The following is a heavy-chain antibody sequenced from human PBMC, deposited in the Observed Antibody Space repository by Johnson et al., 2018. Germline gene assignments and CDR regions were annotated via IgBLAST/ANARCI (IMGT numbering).Heavy chain of an antibody. CDR3: ARGLQGQWVVLPGSSYFDY. CDR2: INHSGST. Sequence: QVQLQQWGAGLLKPSETLSLTCAVYGGSFSGYYWSWIRQPPGKGLEWIGEINHSGSTNYNPSLKSRLTISVDTSKNQFSLKLSSVTAADTAVYYCARGLQGQWVVLPGSSYFDYWGQGTLVTVSS. CDR1: GGSFSGYY. V-gene: IGHV4-34*01. J-gene: IGHJ4*02. D-gene: IGHD6-19*01.